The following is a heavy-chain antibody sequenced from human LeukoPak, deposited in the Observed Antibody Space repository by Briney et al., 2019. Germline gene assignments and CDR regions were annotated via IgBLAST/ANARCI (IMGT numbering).Heavy chain of an antibody. CDR3: VKPLLFIRGLGDN. Sequence: TGGSLRLSCAASGFSFSDYWMSWVRQTPGKGLEWLANIKQDESEIFYVDSVKGRFAISRDNAKNSLYLQMGSLRAEDTSVYYCVKPLLFIRGLGDNWGQGTLVTVSS. V-gene: IGHV3-7*01. D-gene: IGHD3-10*01. CDR2: IKQDESEI. CDR1: GFSFSDYW. J-gene: IGHJ4*02.